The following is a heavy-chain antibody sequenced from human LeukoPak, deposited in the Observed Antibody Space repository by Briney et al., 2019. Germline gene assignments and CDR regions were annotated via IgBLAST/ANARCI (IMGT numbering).Heavy chain of an antibody. V-gene: IGHV4-59*11. D-gene: IGHD4-17*01. J-gene: IGHJ4*02. Sequence: SSETLSLTCTVSGGSISSHYWSWIRQPPGKGLEWIGYIFYSGSTNYNPSLKSRVTISVDTSKNQFSLTLTSVTTADTAVYYCARDPGHDYGDYFDYWGRGTLVSVSS. CDR2: IFYSGST. CDR3: ARDPGHDYGDYFDY. CDR1: GGSISSHY.